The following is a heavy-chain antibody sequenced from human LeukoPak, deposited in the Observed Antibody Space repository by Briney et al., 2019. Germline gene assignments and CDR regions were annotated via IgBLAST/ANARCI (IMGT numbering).Heavy chain of an antibody. CDR1: GGSISTFY. V-gene: IGHV4-4*07. D-gene: IGHD3-10*01. Sequence: SETLSLTCTVSGGSISTFYWSWIRRPAGKGLEWIGRMDTSGSTNYSPSLQSRVTMSVDTSKNQFYLNLSSVTAADTAVYYCARRYYYNLGSFPFDFWGQGTLVTVSS. CDR2: MDTSGST. CDR3: ARRYYYNLGSFPFDF. J-gene: IGHJ4*02.